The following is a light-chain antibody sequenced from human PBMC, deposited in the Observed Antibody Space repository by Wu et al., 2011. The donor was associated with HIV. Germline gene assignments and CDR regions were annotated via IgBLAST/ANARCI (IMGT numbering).Light chain of an antibody. V-gene: IGKV3-11*01. J-gene: IGKJ5*01. Sequence: EIVLTQTPGTLSLSPGDRATLSCRASQSVRNRLAWYQQRPGQPPRLLIFNASLRATGIPGRFSGSGSGTDFTLTISSLEPEDSAVYYCQQRGDTAPTFGQGTR. CDR2: NAS. CDR1: QSVRNR. CDR3: QQRGDTAPT.